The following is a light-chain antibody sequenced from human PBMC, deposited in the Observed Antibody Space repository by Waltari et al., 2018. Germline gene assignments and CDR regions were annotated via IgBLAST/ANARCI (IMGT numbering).Light chain of an antibody. Sequence: QSALTQPPSASGSPGQSVTISCTGTSSDVGASNYLSWYQQYPGKAPKLMIYGVSKRPSGVPDRFSGSKSGNTASLTVSGLQAEDEADYYCSSFAGRNTWVFGGGTKLTVL. V-gene: IGLV2-8*01. CDR1: SSDVGASNY. J-gene: IGLJ3*02. CDR2: GVS. CDR3: SSFAGRNTWV.